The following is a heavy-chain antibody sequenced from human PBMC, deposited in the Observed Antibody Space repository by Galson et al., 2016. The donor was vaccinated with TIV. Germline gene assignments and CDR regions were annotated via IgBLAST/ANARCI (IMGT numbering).Heavy chain of an antibody. CDR3: TREHRDHADYYYFES. CDR2: IIPIFPTP. V-gene: IGHV1-69*05. D-gene: IGHD4-17*01. CDR1: RGTFNNFG. J-gene: IGHJ4*02. Sequence: SVKVSCKASRGTFNNFGISWVRQAPGQGLEWMGEIIPIFPTPNYAQKFQGRVTIATDESTSTAYMVVSSLTSDDTAIYYCTREHRDHADYYYFESWGQGTLVTVSS.